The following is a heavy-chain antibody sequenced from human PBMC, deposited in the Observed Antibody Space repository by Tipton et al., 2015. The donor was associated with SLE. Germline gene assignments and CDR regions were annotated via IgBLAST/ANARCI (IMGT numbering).Heavy chain of an antibody. D-gene: IGHD3-16*01. CDR3: ARDSLSAPYAFDI. Sequence: SLRLSCAASGFIFSSHSMTWVRQAPGKGLKWVANIKPDGSGKYYVDSVKGRFTISRDNAKNLLFLQLDSLRVEDTAVYYCARDSLSAPYAFDIWGRGTMVTVSS. CDR2: IKPDGSGK. V-gene: IGHV3-7*01. J-gene: IGHJ3*02. CDR1: GFIFSSHS.